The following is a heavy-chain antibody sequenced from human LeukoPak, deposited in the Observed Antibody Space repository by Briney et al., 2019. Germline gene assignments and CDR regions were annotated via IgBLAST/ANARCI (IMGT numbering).Heavy chain of an antibody. CDR1: GFTFSSYA. CDR3: ANGDYGIKFGGPPDY. V-gene: IGHV3-23*01. D-gene: IGHD3-16*01. Sequence: GGSLRLSCAASGFTFSSYAMSWVRQAPVKGLEWVSAIGGSGSTTYYADSVKGRFTISRDNSKNTLYLQMNSLRVEDTAIYYCANGDYGIKFGGPPDYWGQGTLVTVSS. CDR2: IGGSGSTT. J-gene: IGHJ4*02.